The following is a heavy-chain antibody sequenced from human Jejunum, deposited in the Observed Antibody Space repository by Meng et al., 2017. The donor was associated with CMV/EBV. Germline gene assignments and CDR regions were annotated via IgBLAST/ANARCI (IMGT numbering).Heavy chain of an antibody. CDR3: ARDRGGSYYFDY. Sequence: SGGSVTRGGYYWGWIRQSPGKGLEWIASVYYRGNTYSNPSLRSRVSMSVDTSKNQFSLKMSSVTAADTAVYFCARDRGGSYYFDYWGHGTLVTVSS. V-gene: IGHV4-39*07. CDR1: GGSVTRGGYY. CDR2: VYYRGNT. D-gene: IGHD1-26*01. J-gene: IGHJ4*01.